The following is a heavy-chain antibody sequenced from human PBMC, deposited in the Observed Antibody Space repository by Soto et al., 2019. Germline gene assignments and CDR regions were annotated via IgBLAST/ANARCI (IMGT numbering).Heavy chain of an antibody. D-gene: IGHD6-19*01. V-gene: IGHV4-61*01. CDR1: GGSVSSGSYY. CDR2: IYYSGST. CDR3: ARGKLDSSGWYGGDYFDF. Sequence: SETLSLTCTVSGGSVSSGSYYWSWIRQPPGKGLEWIGYIYYSGSTNYNPSLKSRVTISVDTSKNQFSLKLSSVTAADTAVYFCARGKLDSSGWYGGDYFDFWGQGSLVTVSS. J-gene: IGHJ4*02.